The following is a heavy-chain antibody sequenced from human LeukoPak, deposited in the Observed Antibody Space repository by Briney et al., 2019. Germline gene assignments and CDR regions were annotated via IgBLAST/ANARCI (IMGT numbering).Heavy chain of an antibody. J-gene: IGHJ6*03. CDR1: GGSFSGYY. V-gene: IGHV4-34*01. D-gene: IGHD2-2*01. CDR3: ARRGYCSSTSCMKDYYYYYYMDV. Sequence: SETLSLTCAVYGGSFSGYYWSWIRQPPGKGLEWIGEINHSGSTNYNPSLKSRVTISVDTSKNQFSLKLSSVTAADTAVYYCARRGYCSSTSCMKDYYYYYYMDVWGKGTTVTISS. CDR2: INHSGST.